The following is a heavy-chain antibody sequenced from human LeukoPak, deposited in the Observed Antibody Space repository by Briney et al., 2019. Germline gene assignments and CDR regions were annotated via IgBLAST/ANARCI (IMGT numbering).Heavy chain of an antibody. J-gene: IGHJ4*02. D-gene: IGHD3-22*01. CDR3: AKVGSSGYYMDFDY. V-gene: IGHV3-9*01. CDR2: ISWNSGSI. Sequence: QSGGSLRLSCAASGFTFDDYAMHWVRQAPGKGLEWVSGISWNSGSIGYADSVKGRFTISRDNAKNSLCLQMNSLRAEDTALYYCAKVGSSGYYMDFDYWGQGTLVTVSS. CDR1: GFTFDDYA.